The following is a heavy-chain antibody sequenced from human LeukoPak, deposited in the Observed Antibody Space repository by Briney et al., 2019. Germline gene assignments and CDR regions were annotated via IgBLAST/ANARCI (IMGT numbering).Heavy chain of an antibody. V-gene: IGHV3-66*01. CDR3: AREHGSHYYGMDV. Sequence: GGSLRLSCAASGFTVSSNYMSWVRQAPGKGLEWVSVIYSGGSTYYADSVKGRFTISRDNSKNTLYLQMNSLRAEDTAVYYCAREHGSHYYGMDVWGQGTTVTVSS. J-gene: IGHJ6*02. CDR2: IYSGGST. CDR1: GFTVSSNY.